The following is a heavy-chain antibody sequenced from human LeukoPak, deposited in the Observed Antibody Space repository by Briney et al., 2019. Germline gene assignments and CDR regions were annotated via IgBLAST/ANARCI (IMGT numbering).Heavy chain of an antibody. CDR2: IIPIFGTA. V-gene: IGHV1-69*01. CDR3: ARDRISGSRFYYYYYMDV. Sequence: VASVKVSCKASGGTLSSYAISWVRQAPGQGLEWMGGIIPIFGTANYAQKFQGRVTITADESTSTAYMELSSLRSEDTAVYYCARDRISGSRFYYYYYMDVWGKGTTVTVSS. CDR1: GGTLSSYA. J-gene: IGHJ6*03. D-gene: IGHD3-10*01.